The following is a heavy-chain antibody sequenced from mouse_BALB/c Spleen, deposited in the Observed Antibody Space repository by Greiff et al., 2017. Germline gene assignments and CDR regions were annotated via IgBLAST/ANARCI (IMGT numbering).Heavy chain of an antibody. CDR2: IYPGSGNT. J-gene: IGHJ2*01. Sequence: QVQLQQSGAELARPGASVKLSCKASGYTFTDYYINWVKQRTGQGLEWIGEIYPGSGNTYYNEKFKGKATLTADKSSSTAYMQLSSLTSEDSAVYFCARSSYYRYDGEVYWGQGTTLTVSA. CDR1: GYTFTDYY. V-gene: IGHV1-77*01. CDR3: ARSSYYRYDGEVY. D-gene: IGHD2-14*01.